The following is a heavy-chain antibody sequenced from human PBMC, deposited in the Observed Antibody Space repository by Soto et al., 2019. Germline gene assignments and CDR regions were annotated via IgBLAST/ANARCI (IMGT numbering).Heavy chain of an antibody. V-gene: IGHV4-31*03. CDR2: IYYSGST. D-gene: IGHD2-2*01. Sequence: SEPLSLTCTVSGGSISSGGYYWSWIRQHPGKGLEWIGYIYYSGSTYYNPSLKSRVTISVDTSKNQFSLKLSSVTAADTAVYYCARTDIVVVPVSSESFYYYYYGMDVWGQGTTVTVSS. CDR1: GGSISSGGYY. CDR3: ARTDIVVVPVSSESFYYYYYGMDV. J-gene: IGHJ6*02.